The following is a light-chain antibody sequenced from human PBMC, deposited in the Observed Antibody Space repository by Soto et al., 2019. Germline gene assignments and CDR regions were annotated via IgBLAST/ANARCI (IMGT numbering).Light chain of an antibody. CDR3: QQYGSSGT. CDR1: QSVSNNY. Sequence: IVLTQSPGPLPLSLVERATLSSRASQSVSNNYVAWYQQKPGQAPRLLIDGASNRATGIPDRFSGSGSGTDFPLTISRLEHEDFAVYYCQQYGSSGTFGHGTKVDIK. J-gene: IGKJ1*01. CDR2: GAS. V-gene: IGKV3-20*01.